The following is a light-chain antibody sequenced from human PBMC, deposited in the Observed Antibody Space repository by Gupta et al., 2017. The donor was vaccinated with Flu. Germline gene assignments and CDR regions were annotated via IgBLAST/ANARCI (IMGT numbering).Light chain of an antibody. J-gene: IGLJ1*01. Sequence: QSALTQPASVSGSPGQSITISCTGTSSDVGRSDSVSWYQQYPGKAPKLIIYDVTTRPSGVSSRFSGSKSGNTASLTISGLEAEDESDYYCSSYTSTNTFYVFGTGTTFTVL. V-gene: IGLV2-14*01. CDR2: DVT. CDR1: SSDVGRSDS. CDR3: SSYTSTNTFYV.